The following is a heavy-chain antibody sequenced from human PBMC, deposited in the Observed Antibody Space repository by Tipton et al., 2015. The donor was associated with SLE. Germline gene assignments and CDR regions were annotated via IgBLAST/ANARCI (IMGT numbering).Heavy chain of an antibody. D-gene: IGHD3-10*01. CDR2: INHSGST. V-gene: IGHV4-34*01. CDR3: ARHPRGVWYFDL. J-gene: IGHJ2*01. Sequence: TLSLTCAVYGGSFSGYYWTWIRRPPGKGLEWIGEINHSGSTSYNPSLKSRVTISVDTSKKQFSLKLSSVTAADTAVYYCARHPRGVWYFDLWGRGTLVTVSS. CDR1: GGSFSGYY.